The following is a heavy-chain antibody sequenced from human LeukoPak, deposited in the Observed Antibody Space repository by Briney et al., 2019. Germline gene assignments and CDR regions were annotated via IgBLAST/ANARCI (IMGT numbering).Heavy chain of an antibody. CDR2: ISGNGGTT. J-gene: IGHJ4*02. CDR3: AKATTISAAGSLFVY. D-gene: IGHD6-13*01. CDR1: GFTSSSYA. Sequence: PGGSLRLSCVDSGFTSSSYAMSWVRQAPGGGLEWVSAISGNGGTTYYADSVKGRFTISRDNAKNTLYLQMNSLRAEATAVFYGAKATTISAAGSLFVYGGQETLVTVPS. V-gene: IGHV3-23*01.